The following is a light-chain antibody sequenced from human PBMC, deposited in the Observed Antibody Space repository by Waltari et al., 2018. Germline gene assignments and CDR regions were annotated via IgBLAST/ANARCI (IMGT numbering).Light chain of an antibody. CDR1: SSNIGSNY. J-gene: IGLJ3*02. CDR3: AAWDDSLSVGL. Sequence: QSVLTQPPSASGTPGQRVTISCSGSSSNIGSNYVYWYQQLPGTAPKLLIYRDNERASGVPDRFSGAKSGTSASRAIRGLRSEDEADYYCAAWDDSLSVGLFGGGTKLTGL. CDR2: RDN. V-gene: IGLV1-47*01.